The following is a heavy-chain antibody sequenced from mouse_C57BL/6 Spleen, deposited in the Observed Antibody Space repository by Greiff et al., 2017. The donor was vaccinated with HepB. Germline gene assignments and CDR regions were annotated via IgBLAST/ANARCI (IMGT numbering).Heavy chain of an antibody. V-gene: IGHV1-62-2*01. CDR1: GYTFTEYT. CDR2: FYPGSGSI. J-gene: IGHJ4*01. Sequence: VKLQQSGAELAKPGASVKLSCKASGYTFTEYTIHWAKQRSGQGLEWIGWFYPGSGSIKYNEKFKDKATLTADKSSSTVYMELSRLTSEDSAVYFCARHEERGIYYPYAMDYWGQGTSVTVSS. D-gene: IGHD2-1*01. CDR3: ARHEERGIYYPYAMDY.